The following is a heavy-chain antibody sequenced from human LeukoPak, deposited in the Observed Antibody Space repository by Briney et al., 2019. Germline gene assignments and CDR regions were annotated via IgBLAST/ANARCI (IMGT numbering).Heavy chain of an antibody. CDR2: IRVDNGNT. Sequence: GASVKVSCKASDYTFNTYDFTWVRQAPGQGLEWMGWIRVDNGNTNYAQKLQGRVTMTTDTSTSTAYMELRSLRSDDTAVYYCARISISSGYPTEYFQHWGQGTLVTVSS. CDR1: DYTFNTYD. V-gene: IGHV1-18*01. J-gene: IGHJ1*01. D-gene: IGHD6-19*01. CDR3: ARISISSGYPTEYFQH.